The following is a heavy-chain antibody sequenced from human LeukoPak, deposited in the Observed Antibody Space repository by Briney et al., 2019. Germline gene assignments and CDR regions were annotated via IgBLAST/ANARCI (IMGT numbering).Heavy chain of an antibody. CDR3: AREGFYYDFWSGQNWAPLVLLDGMDV. J-gene: IGHJ6*02. V-gene: IGHV4-39*07. CDR2: IYYSGST. CDR1: GGSISSSSYY. D-gene: IGHD3-3*01. Sequence: PSETLSLTCTVSGGSISSSSYYWGWIRQPPGKGLEWIGSIYYSGSTYYNPSLKSRVTISVDTSKNQFSLKLSSVTAADTAVYYCAREGFYYDFWSGQNWAPLVLLDGMDVWGQGTTVTVSS.